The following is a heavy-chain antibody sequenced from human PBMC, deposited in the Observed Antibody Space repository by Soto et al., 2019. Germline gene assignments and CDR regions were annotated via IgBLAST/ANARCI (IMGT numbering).Heavy chain of an antibody. Sequence: GGSLRLSCAASGFTFTRYSMNWVRQAPGKGLEWVSSISSTTNYIYYADSVKGRFTISRDNSKNTLYLQMNSLRAEDTAVYYCAKEAVGGMATMPADYWGQGTLVTVSS. V-gene: IGHV3-21*04. D-gene: IGHD5-12*01. CDR3: AKEAVGGMATMPADY. CDR1: GFTFTRYS. CDR2: ISSTTNYI. J-gene: IGHJ4*02.